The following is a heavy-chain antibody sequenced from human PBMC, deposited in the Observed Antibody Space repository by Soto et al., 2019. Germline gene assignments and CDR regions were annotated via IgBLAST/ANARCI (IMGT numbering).Heavy chain of an antibody. Sequence: GASVKVSCKASGYTFTSYDINWVRQMPGKGLEWMGIIYPGDSDTRYSPSFQGQVTISADKSISTAYLQWSSLKASDTAMYYCARHDSGYDPDAFDIWGQGTMVTVSS. CDR1: GYTFTSYD. CDR2: IYPGDSDT. D-gene: IGHD5-12*01. CDR3: ARHDSGYDPDAFDI. V-gene: IGHV5-51*01. J-gene: IGHJ3*02.